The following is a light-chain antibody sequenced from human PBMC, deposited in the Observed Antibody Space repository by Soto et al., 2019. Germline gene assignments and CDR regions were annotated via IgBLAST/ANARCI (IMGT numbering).Light chain of an antibody. J-gene: IGKJ2*02. Sequence: IQMTQFPSSLSASVGDRVTITCRASQSISTYLNWYQQKPGKAPKLLVYSASSFHSGVPSRFSGSGSGTEFTLTISSLQSEDFAVYYCQQFNNWPPGTFGQGTKLEIK. CDR2: SAS. CDR1: QSISTY. V-gene: IGKV1-39*01. CDR3: QQFNNWPPGT.